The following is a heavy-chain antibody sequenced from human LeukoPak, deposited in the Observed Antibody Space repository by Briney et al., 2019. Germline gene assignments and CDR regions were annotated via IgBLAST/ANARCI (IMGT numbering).Heavy chain of an antibody. CDR1: GGSISSYY. V-gene: IGHV4-4*09. Sequence: PSETLSLTCTVSGGSISSYYWSWIRQPPGKGLGWIGYIYTSGSTNYNPSLKSRVTISVDTSKNQFSLKLSSVTAADTAVYYCARHLKTIFGVVRPLTSGYFDLWGRGTLVTVSS. J-gene: IGHJ2*01. D-gene: IGHD3-3*01. CDR3: ARHLKTIFGVVRPLTSGYFDL. CDR2: IYTSGST.